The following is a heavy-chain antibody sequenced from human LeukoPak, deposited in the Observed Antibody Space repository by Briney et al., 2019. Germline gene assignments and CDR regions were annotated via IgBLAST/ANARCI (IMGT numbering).Heavy chain of an antibody. D-gene: IGHD2-15*01. V-gene: IGHV1-18*01. CDR3: ARDLLNPYCSGGSGIGWFDP. CDR2: ISAYNGNT. J-gene: IGHJ5*02. CDR1: GYTFTSYG. Sequence: GASLKVSCKASGYTFTSYGNSWVRQAPGQGLEWMGWISAYNGNTNYAQKLQGRVTITTDTSTSTAYMELRSLRSDDTAVYYCARDLLNPYCSGGSGIGWFDPWGQGTLVTVSS.